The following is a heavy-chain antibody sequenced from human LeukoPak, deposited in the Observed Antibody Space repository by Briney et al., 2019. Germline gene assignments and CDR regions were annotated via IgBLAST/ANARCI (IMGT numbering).Heavy chain of an antibody. J-gene: IGHJ5*02. CDR2: IHYSGTT. V-gene: IGHV4-39*01. CDR3: ARQPENYFDSAYYYGWFDP. Sequence: SETLSLTCSVSGGSISSSTYYWAWIRQPPGKGLDWIGSIHYSGTTHYNASLKSRVIMSVDMSKNQISLRLSSVTPADTAVYYCARQPENYFDSAYYYGWFDPWGQGTLVTVSS. CDR1: GGSISSSTYY. D-gene: IGHD3-22*01.